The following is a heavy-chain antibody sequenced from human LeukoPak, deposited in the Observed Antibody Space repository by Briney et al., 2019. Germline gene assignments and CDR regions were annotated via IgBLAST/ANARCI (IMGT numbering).Heavy chain of an antibody. V-gene: IGHV1-69*13. CDR1: GGTFSSYA. CDR3: ARAQLSPDAFDI. D-gene: IGHD2-2*01. CDR2: IIPIFGTA. Sequence: ASVKVSCKASGGTFSSYAISWVRQAPGQGLEWMGGIIPIFGTANYAQKFQGRVTITADESTSTAYMELSSLRSEDTAVYYCARAQLSPDAFDIWGQGTMVTVSS. J-gene: IGHJ3*02.